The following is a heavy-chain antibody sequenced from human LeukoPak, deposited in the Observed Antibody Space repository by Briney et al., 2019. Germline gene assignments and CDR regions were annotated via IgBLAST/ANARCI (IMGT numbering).Heavy chain of an antibody. D-gene: IGHD2-2*01. J-gene: IGHJ5*02. V-gene: IGHV1-3*01. CDR1: GYTFTSYA. CDR2: INAGNGNT. Sequence: ASVKVSCKASGYTFTSYAMHWVRQAPGQRLEWMGWINAGNGNTKYSQKFQGRVTITRDTSASTAYMELSSLRSEDTAVYYCASSYCSSTSCYVPYNWFDPWGQGTLVTVSS. CDR3: ASSYCSSTSCYVPYNWFDP.